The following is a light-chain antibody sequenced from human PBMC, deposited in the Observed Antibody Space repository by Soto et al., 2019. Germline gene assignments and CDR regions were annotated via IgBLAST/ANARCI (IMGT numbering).Light chain of an antibody. CDR2: DAS. V-gene: IGKV1-5*01. Sequence: DIQMTQSPSTLSASVGDRVTITCRASQGISRWLAWYQQKPGIATKLLIYDASSLESGVPSRFSGSGSGTEFTLTISSLQPDDFATYYCQQYNGYYRTFGQGTKLEIK. CDR1: QGISRW. CDR3: QQYNGYYRT. J-gene: IGKJ2*01.